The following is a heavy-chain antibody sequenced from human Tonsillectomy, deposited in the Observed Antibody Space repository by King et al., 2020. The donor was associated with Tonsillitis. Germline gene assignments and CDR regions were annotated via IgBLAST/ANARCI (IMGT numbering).Heavy chain of an antibody. J-gene: IGHJ3*02. CDR1: GFTLSTFG. D-gene: IGHD2-15*01. Sequence: VQLVESGGGVVQPGRSLRLSCASSGFTLSTFGMHWVRQAPGKGLEWVAFIWFDGTKKTYPDSVKGRFTVSRDNSKNTLYLQMNSLRGEDTAVYSCVRENLLLGKGAFDIWGRGTLVTVSS. CDR2: IWFDGTKK. V-gene: IGHV3-33*01. CDR3: VRENLLLGKGAFDI.